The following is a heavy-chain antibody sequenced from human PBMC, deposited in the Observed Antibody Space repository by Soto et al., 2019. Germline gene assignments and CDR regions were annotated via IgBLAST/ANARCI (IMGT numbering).Heavy chain of an antibody. CDR3: ARGYSSGLGY. D-gene: IGHD6-19*01. J-gene: IGHJ4*02. V-gene: IGHV3-74*01. CDR2: INSDGSST. Sequence: HPGGSLRLSCAASGFTFSTYWMHWVRQGPEKGLVWVSRINSDGSSTSYADSVKGRFTISRDNAKNTLYLQMNSLRAEDTAVYYCARGYSSGLGYWGQGTVVTVSS. CDR1: GFTFSTYW.